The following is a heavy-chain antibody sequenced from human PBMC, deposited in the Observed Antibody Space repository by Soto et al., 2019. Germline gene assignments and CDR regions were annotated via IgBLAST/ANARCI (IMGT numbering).Heavy chain of an antibody. CDR2: IYYSGST. V-gene: IGHV4-31*03. CDR3: ARGTLMYYYYGMDV. Sequence: QVQLQESGPGLVKPSQTLSLTCTVSGGSISSGGYYWSWIRQHPGKGLEWIGYIYYSGSTYYNPSLKSRVPISVDTSKNQFSLKLSSVTAADTAVYYCARGTLMYYYYGMDVWGQGTTVTVSS. CDR1: GGSISSGGYY. D-gene: IGHD3-16*01. J-gene: IGHJ6*02.